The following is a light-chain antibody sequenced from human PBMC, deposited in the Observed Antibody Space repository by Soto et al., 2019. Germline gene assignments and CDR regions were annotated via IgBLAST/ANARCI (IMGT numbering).Light chain of an antibody. CDR3: QQSYSTPFT. CDR2: ART. J-gene: IGKJ3*01. CDR1: QSISNY. Sequence: DIQMTQSPSSLSASVGDSVTITCRASQSISNYLNWYQQKRGKAPKLLVYARTSLQSGIPSRFLASGSGTDLTLTISSLQPEDVATYYCQQSYSTPFTYGPGTKVHI. V-gene: IGKV1-39*01.